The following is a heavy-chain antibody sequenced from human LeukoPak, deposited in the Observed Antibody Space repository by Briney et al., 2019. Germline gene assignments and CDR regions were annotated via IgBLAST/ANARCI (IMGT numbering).Heavy chain of an antibody. CDR3: AREPVPVSPHAFDI. D-gene: IGHD2-2*01. Sequence: SETLSLTCTVSGGSTSSGDYYWSWLRQPPGKGLEWIGYIYYSGSTYYNPSLKSRVTISVDTSKNQFSLKLSSVTAADTAVYYCAREPVPVSPHAFDIWGQGTMVTVSS. V-gene: IGHV4-30-4*08. CDR1: GGSTSSGDYY. CDR2: IYYSGST. J-gene: IGHJ3*02.